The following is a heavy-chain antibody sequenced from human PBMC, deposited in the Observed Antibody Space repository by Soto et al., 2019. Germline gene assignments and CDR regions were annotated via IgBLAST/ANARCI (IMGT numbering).Heavy chain of an antibody. V-gene: IGHV3-30-3*01. Sequence: LRLSCAASGFTFSSYAMHWVRRAPGKGLEWVAVISYDGSNKYYADSVKGRFTISRDNSKNTLYLQMNSLRAEDTAVYYCARGSGLEYYYDSSGSLDYWGQGTLVTVSS. J-gene: IGHJ4*02. CDR2: ISYDGSNK. CDR3: ARGSGLEYYYDSSGSLDY. CDR1: GFTFSSYA. D-gene: IGHD3-22*01.